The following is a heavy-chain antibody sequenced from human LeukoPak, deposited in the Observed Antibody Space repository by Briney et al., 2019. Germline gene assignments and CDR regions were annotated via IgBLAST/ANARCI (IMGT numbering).Heavy chain of an antibody. CDR3: AKGMVSGSYYTFYYMDV. V-gene: IGHV3-11*06. Sequence: GGSLRLSCAASGFTFTDSYMTWVRQAPGKGLEWLSYISGSGDDTNYADSVKGRFTISRDNSKNTLYPQMNSLRAEDTAVYYCAKGMVSGSYYTFYYMDVWGKGTTVTVSS. CDR2: ISGSGDDT. J-gene: IGHJ6*03. CDR1: GFTFTDSY. D-gene: IGHD3-10*01.